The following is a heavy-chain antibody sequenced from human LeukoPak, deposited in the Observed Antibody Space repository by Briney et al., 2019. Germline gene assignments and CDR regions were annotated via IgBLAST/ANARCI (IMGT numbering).Heavy chain of an antibody. D-gene: IGHD4-17*01. CDR3: AKDQLYGDYVNYFDY. V-gene: IGHV3-23*01. Sequence: GGSLRLSCAASGFSFSSYAMSWVRQAPGKGLEWVSAISGSGGSTYYADSVKGRFTISRDNSKNTLYLQMNSLRAEDTAVYFCAKDQLYGDYVNYFDYWGQGTLVTVSS. J-gene: IGHJ4*02. CDR1: GFSFSSYA. CDR2: ISGSGGST.